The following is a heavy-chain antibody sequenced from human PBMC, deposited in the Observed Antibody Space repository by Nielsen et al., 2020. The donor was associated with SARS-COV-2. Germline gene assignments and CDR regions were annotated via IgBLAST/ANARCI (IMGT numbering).Heavy chain of an antibody. Sequence: GESLKISCAASGFTFSSYAMSWVRQAPGKGLEWVSAISGSGGSTYYADSVKGRFTISRDNSKNTLYLQMNSLRAEDTAVYYCANRPGDSMDVWGQGTTVTVSS. CDR2: ISGSGGST. CDR3: ANRPGDSMDV. V-gene: IGHV3-23*01. CDR1: GFTFSSYA. J-gene: IGHJ6*02. D-gene: IGHD3-10*01.